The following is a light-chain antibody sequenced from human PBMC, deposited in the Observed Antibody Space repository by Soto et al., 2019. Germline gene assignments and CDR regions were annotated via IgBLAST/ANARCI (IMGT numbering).Light chain of an antibody. J-gene: IGKJ1*01. Sequence: DIQMTQSPSTLSASVGDRVTITCRSSHTISSWLAWYQQKPGNAPTLLIYEASSLESGVPSSFGGSGSGTEFTLTISSLQSEDFAVYYCQQYNKWPQWTFGQGTKVDIK. V-gene: IGKV1-5*03. CDR1: HTISSW. CDR3: QQYNKWPQWT. CDR2: EAS.